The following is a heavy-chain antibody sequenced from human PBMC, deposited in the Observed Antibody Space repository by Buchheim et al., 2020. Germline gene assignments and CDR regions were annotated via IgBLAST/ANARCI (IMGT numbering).Heavy chain of an antibody. CDR2: INHSGST. J-gene: IGHJ4*02. V-gene: IGHV4-34*01. D-gene: IGHD5-18*01. CDR3: ARRGGSMDTAMVLSGGYFDY. CDR1: GGPFSGYY. Sequence: QVQLRQWGAGLLKPSETLSLTCAVYGGPFSGYYWSWIRQPPGKGLEWIGEINHSGSTNYNPSLKSRVTISVDTSKNQFSLKLSSVTAADTAVYYCARRGGSMDTAMVLSGGYFDYWGQGTL.